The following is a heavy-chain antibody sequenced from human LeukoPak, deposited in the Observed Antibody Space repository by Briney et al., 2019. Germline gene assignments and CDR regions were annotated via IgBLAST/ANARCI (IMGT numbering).Heavy chain of an antibody. CDR1: GGSFSGYY. CDR2: INHSGST. D-gene: IGHD6-13*01. J-gene: IGHJ4*02. Sequence: SETLSLTCAVYGGSFSGYYWSWIRQPPGKGLEWIGEINHSGSTNYNPSLKSRVTISVDTSKNQFSLKLSSVTAADTAVYYCARVKAGIFDYWGQGVLVTVSS. CDR3: ARVKAGIFDY. V-gene: IGHV4-34*01.